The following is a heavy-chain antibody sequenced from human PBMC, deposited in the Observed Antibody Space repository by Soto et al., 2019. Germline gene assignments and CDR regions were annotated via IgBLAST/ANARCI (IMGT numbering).Heavy chain of an antibody. CDR2: IYPGDFDT. CDR1: GYNFATYW. CDR3: ARASWKFVDPYNFDY. V-gene: IGHV5-51*01. Sequence: GESLKISCXGSGYNFATYWIGWVRQMPGKGLEWMGIIYPGDFDTRYSPSFKGQVTISVDKSISTAYLQWSSLKASDTAVYHCARASWKFVDPYNFDYWGQGTQVTVSS. J-gene: IGHJ4*02. D-gene: IGHD1-1*01.